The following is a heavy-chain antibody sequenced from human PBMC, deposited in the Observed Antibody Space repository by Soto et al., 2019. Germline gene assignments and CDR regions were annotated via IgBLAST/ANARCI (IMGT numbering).Heavy chain of an antibody. D-gene: IGHD4-17*01. CDR1: GFTFSSYG. CDR2: IWYDGSNK. Sequence: GGSLRLSCAASGFTFSSYGMHWVRQAPGKGLEWVAVIWYDGSNKYYADSVKGRFTISRDNSKNTLYLQMNSLRAEDTAVYYCARVRGTTVTTGHFDYWGQGTLVTVSS. J-gene: IGHJ4*02. CDR3: ARVRGTTVTTGHFDY. V-gene: IGHV3-33*01.